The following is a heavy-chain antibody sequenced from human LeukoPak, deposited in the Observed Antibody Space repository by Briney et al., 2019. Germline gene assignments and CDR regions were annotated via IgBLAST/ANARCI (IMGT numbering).Heavy chain of an antibody. CDR3: AKGSYYCSSSSCPQYYYYMDV. Sequence: PGGSLRLSCAASGFTYNSYGMHWVRQAPGKGLEWVAFIQYDGSDKYYADSVKGRLTISRDNSKNTLYLQMSSLRAEDTAVYYCAKGSYYCSSSSCPQYYYYMDVWGKGTTVTVSS. J-gene: IGHJ6*03. CDR1: GFTYNSYG. CDR2: IQYDGSDK. D-gene: IGHD2-2*01. V-gene: IGHV3-30*02.